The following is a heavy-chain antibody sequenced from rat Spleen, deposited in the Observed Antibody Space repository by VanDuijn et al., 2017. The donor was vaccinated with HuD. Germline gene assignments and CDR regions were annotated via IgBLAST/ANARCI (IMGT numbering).Heavy chain of an antibody. V-gene: IGHV5-27*01. Sequence: EVQLVESGGGLVQPGRSLKLSCAASGFTFSNYDMAWVRQAPTKGLEWVASISPSGGSTYYRDSVKGRFTVSRDNAKSTLYLQMDSLRSEDTATYYCTTGSEHTMGITTLGYWGQGVMVTVSS. D-gene: IGHD1-9*01. CDR2: ISPSGGST. J-gene: IGHJ2*01. CDR3: TTGSEHTMGITTLGY. CDR1: GFTFSNYD.